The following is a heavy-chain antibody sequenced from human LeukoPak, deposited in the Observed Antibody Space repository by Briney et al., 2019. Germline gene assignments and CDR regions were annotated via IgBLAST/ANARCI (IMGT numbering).Heavy chain of an antibody. D-gene: IGHD6-13*01. CDR3: AKDWAIAAAGFFDY. Sequence: GGSLRLSCAASGFTFSSYGMHWVRQAPGKGLEWVAVISYDGSNKYYADSVKGRFTISRDNSKNTLYLQMNSLRAEDTTVYYCAKDWAIAAAGFFDYWGQGTLVTVSS. CDR2: ISYDGSNK. J-gene: IGHJ4*02. CDR1: GFTFSSYG. V-gene: IGHV3-30*18.